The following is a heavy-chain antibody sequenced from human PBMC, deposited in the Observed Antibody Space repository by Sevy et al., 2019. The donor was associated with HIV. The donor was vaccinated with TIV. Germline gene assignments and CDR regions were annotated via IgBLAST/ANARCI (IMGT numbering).Heavy chain of an antibody. V-gene: IGHV3-7*01. Sequence: GGPRRLSWAASGLTLRSYWRNWVRQAPGRGLEWVANIKEDGSDKYYVDSVKGRFTISRDNAQNSLYLEMNSLRAEDTAVYYCARWDVWGKGTTVTVSS. CDR2: IKEDGSDK. CDR3: ARWDV. J-gene: IGHJ6*04. CDR1: GLTLRSYW.